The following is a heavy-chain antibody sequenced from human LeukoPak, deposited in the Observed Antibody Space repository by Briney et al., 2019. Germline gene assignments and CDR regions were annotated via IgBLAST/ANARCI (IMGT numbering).Heavy chain of an antibody. CDR2: ISTDSRYI. J-gene: IGHJ3*01. V-gene: IGHV3-21*01. Sequence: GGSLRLSCAASGFTFSSYSLTWVRQAPGKGLEWVSDISTDSRYIYYADSVQGRFTISRDNAQRSLYLQMNSLRVEDTAVYYCARVFGYCSSSACYAASDLWGQRTTVTVSS. D-gene: IGHD2-2*03. CDR1: GFTFSSYS. CDR3: ARVFGYCSSSACYAASDL.